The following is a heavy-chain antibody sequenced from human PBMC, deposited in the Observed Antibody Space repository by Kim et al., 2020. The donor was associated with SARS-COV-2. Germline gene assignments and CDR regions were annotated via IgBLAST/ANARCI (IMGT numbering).Heavy chain of an antibody. CDR3: ARHVRRWPQLRPRNFDY. V-gene: IGHV4-39*01. CDR1: GGSISSSSYY. J-gene: IGHJ4*02. Sequence: SETLSLTCTVSGGSISSSSYYWGWIRQPPGKGLEWIGSIYYSGSTYYNPSLKSRVTISVDTSKNQFSLKLSSVTAADTAVYYCARHVRRWPQLRPRNFDYWGQGTLVTVSS. CDR2: IYYSGST.